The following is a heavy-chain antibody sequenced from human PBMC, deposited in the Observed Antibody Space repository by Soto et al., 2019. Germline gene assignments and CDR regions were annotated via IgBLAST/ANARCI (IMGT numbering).Heavy chain of an antibody. D-gene: IGHD4-17*01. CDR1: GGSISSYY. J-gene: IGHJ6*03. Sequence: SETLSLTCTVSGGSISSYYWSWIRQPPGKGLEWIGYIYYSGSTNYNPSLKSRVTISVDTSKNQFSLKLSSVTAADTAVYYCARLLGYGDYVGYMYVWGKGTTVTVSS. CDR3: ARLLGYGDYVGYMYV. CDR2: IYYSGST. V-gene: IGHV4-59*08.